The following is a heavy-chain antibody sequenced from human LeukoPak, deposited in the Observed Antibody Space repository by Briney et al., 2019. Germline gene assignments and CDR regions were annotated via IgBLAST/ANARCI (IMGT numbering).Heavy chain of an antibody. D-gene: IGHD2-2*01. CDR1: GCIFSSYE. CDR2: ITTSGSTI. J-gene: IGHJ4*02. Sequence: PGGSLRLSCAASGCIFSSYEMNWVRQAPGKGLEWVSHITTSGSTIYYADSVKGRFTISRDNAKNSVYLQMNSLRAEDTAVYYCARRYCSSSICLLDYWGQGTLVTVSS. V-gene: IGHV3-48*03. CDR3: ARRYCSSSICLLDY.